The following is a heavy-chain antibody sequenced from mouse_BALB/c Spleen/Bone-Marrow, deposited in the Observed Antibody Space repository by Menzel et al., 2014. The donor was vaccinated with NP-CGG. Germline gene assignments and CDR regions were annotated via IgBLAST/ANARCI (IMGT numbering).Heavy chain of an antibody. Sequence: EVMLVESGGGLVQPGGSLKLSCAASGFTFSSYTMSWVRQTPEKRLEWVAYISNGGGSTYYPDTVKGRFTISRDNAKKTLCLQMSSLKCEDTAMYYCARRSAATYYFDYWGQGTTLTVSS. V-gene: IGHV5-12-2*01. J-gene: IGHJ2*01. CDR3: ARRSAATYYFDY. CDR1: GFTFSSYT. CDR2: ISNGGGST. D-gene: IGHD1-2*01.